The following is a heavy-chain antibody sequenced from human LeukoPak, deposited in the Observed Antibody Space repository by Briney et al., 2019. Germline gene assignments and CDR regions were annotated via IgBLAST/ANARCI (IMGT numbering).Heavy chain of an antibody. Sequence: ASVKVSCKASGYTFTSYDINWVRQATGQGPEWMGWMNPNSGNTGYAQKFQGRVTMTRNTSMNTAYMELSSLRSEDTAVYYCARRKIDIVVVPAAISGTAKSRPIMDVWGKGTTVTVSS. V-gene: IGHV1-8*01. CDR3: ARRKIDIVVVPAAISGTAKSRPIMDV. CDR1: GYTFTSYD. J-gene: IGHJ6*03. CDR2: MNPNSGNT. D-gene: IGHD2-2*02.